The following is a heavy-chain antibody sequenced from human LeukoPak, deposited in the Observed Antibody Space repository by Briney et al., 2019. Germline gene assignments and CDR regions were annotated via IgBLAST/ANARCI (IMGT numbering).Heavy chain of an antibody. Sequence: PSETLSLTCSVSGASISSDYWSWIRQPAGKGLEWIGRIYGSGSTAYNPSLKSRVTMTVDTSKNQFSLKLSSVTAADTALYYCARDWSTGTSSYNWFASWGQGTLVTVSS. D-gene: IGHD1-1*01. V-gene: IGHV4-4*07. CDR2: IYGSGST. CDR3: ARDWSTGTSSYNWFAS. CDR1: GASISSDY. J-gene: IGHJ5*01.